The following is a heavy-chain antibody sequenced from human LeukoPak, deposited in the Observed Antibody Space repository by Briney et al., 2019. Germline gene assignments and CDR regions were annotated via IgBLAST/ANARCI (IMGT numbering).Heavy chain of an antibody. Sequence: SETLSLTCTVSGDSINTYYWSWIRQPPGKGLQWIGFIFYSGHSKYNPSLKSRLTLSLDTSKSQFSLKLISVTAADTAVYYCARHGPEYYDATGYYNFDSWSQGTLVTVSS. V-gene: IGHV4-59*08. CDR2: IFYSGHS. D-gene: IGHD3-22*01. J-gene: IGHJ4*02. CDR1: GDSINTYY. CDR3: ARHGPEYYDATGYYNFDS.